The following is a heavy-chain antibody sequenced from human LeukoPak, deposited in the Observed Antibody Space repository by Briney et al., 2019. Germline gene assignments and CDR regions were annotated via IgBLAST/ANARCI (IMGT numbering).Heavy chain of an antibody. CDR3: ARSRTDDYGDWWWFDP. CDR1: GYTLTELS. D-gene: IGHD4-17*01. CDR2: INGGKGNI. V-gene: IGHV1-3*01. Sequence: ASVKVSCKVSGYTLTELSMHWVRQAPGQRLEWMGWINGGKGNIKYSQKFQGRVTISKDTSARTAYMELSSLRSEDTAVYYCARSRTDDYGDWWWFDPWGQGTLVTVSS. J-gene: IGHJ5*02.